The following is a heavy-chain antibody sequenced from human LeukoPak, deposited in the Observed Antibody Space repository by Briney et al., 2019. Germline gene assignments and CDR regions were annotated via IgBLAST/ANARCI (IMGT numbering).Heavy chain of an antibody. CDR3: ARGLDWNLDY. CDR1: GGSISSGAYY. D-gene: IGHD1-1*01. J-gene: IGHJ4*02. V-gene: IGHV4-30-2*01. Sequence: SESLSLPCTVSGGSISSGAYYWIWIPQPPGKGLEWIGYIYHSGSTYYNPSLKSRVTISVDRPKNQFSLKLSSVTAADTAVYYCARGLDWNLDYWGQGTLVTVSS. CDR2: IYHSGST.